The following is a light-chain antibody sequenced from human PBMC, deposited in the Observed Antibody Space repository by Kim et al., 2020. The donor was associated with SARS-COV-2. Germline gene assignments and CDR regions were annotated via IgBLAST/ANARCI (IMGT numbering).Light chain of an antibody. Sequence: SYELTQPPSVSVAPGKTARITCGGDDIGTKGVHWYQQKSGQAPVVLMYYDNDRPSGTPERISGSNSGNTATLTITRVEVGDEADYYCQVWDTRSDHYVFGSGTKVTVL. J-gene: IGLJ1*01. CDR1: DIGTKG. CDR3: QVWDTRSDHYV. CDR2: YDN. V-gene: IGLV3-21*04.